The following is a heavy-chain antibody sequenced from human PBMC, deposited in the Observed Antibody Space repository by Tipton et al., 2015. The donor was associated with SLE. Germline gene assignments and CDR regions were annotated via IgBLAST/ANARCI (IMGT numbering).Heavy chain of an antibody. V-gene: IGHV4-61*02. CDR3: ARVEEGDSLVEHAFDI. D-gene: IGHD2-8*02. J-gene: IGHJ3*02. CDR2: IYTSGST. Sequence: TLSLTCTVSGGSISSGSYYWSWIRQPAGKGLEWIGRIYTSGSTNYNPSLKSRVTISVDTSKNQFSLKLSSVTAADTAVYYCARVEEGDSLVEHAFDIWGQGTMVTVSS. CDR1: GGSISSGSYY.